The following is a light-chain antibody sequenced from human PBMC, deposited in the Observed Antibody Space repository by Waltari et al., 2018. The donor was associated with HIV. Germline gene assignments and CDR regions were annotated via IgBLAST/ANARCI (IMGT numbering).Light chain of an antibody. CDR3: QSYDSSLSGVV. CDR2: GNT. Sequence: QSVLTQPPSVSGAPGQRVTISCSGSSANIGAGYGVHWYRQLPGTAPKLLIYGNTNRPSGVPDRFSGSVSGTSASLAITGLQAEDEADYYCQSYDSSLSGVVFGGGTNLTVL. CDR1: SANIGAGYG. V-gene: IGLV1-40*01. J-gene: IGLJ2*01.